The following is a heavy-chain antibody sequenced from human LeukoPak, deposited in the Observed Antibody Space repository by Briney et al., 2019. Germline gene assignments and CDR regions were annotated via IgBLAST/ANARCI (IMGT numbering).Heavy chain of an antibody. Sequence: ESLKISCKGSGYSFTSYWIGWVRQMPGKGLEWMGIIYPGDSDTRYSPSFQGQVTISADKSISTAYLQWSSLKASDTAMYYCARQDDYVWGSYPPPFDYWGQGTLVTVSS. D-gene: IGHD3-16*01. CDR1: GYSFTSYW. CDR3: ARQDDYVWGSYPPPFDY. J-gene: IGHJ4*02. V-gene: IGHV5-51*01. CDR2: IYPGDSDT.